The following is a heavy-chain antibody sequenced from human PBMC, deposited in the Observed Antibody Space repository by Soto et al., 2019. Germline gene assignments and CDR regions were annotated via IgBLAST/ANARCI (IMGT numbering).Heavy chain of an antibody. V-gene: IGHV3-7*01. CDR2: IKQDGSEK. D-gene: IGHD6-19*01. CDR3: AREDHEGIAVAGALDY. Sequence: EVQLVESGGGLVQPGGSLRLSCAASGFTFSSYWMSWVRQAPGKGLEWVANIKQDGSEKYYVDSVKGRFTISRDNAKNSLYLQMNSLRAEDTAVYYCAREDHEGIAVAGALDYWGQGTLVTVSS. J-gene: IGHJ4*02. CDR1: GFTFSSYW.